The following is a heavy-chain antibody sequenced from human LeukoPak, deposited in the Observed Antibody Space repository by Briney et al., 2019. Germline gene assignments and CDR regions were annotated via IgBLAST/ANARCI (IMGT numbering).Heavy chain of an antibody. J-gene: IGHJ5*02. V-gene: IGHV4-34*01. Sequence: KSSETLCLTCAVYGGSFSTYFWSWIRQAPGKGLEWIGEIRQSGGTNYNPSLKRRLTISVDTSKNQFSLKLNSVTAADTAVYYCARDYGEWLVPSSWGQGTVVTVSS. CDR1: GGSFSTYF. CDR2: IRQSGGT. D-gene: IGHD6-19*01. CDR3: ARDYGEWLVPSS.